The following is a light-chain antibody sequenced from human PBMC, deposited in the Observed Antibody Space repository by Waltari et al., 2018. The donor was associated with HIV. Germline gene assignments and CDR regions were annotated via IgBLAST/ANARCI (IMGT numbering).Light chain of an antibody. CDR2: GAA. Sequence: EIVMTQSPATLSVSPGERVTLSCRASQNVITHLAWYQKKPGQAPRLLVYGAATRSTGVPPRFSGGGSGTEFTLTIGSLQSEDFAFYYCQQYNNWPRTFGQGAKVEVK. CDR1: QNVITH. CDR3: QQYNNWPRT. J-gene: IGKJ1*01. V-gene: IGKV3-15*01.